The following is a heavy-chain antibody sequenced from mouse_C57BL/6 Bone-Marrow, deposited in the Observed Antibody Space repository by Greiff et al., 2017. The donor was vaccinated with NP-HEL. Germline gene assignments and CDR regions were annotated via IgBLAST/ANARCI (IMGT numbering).Heavy chain of an antibody. CDR1: GYTFTSYW. CDR2: IDPSDSYT. Sequence: VQLQQPGAELVKPGASVKLSCKASGYTFTSYWMQWVKQRPGQGLEWIGEIDPSDSYTNYNQKFKGKATLTVDTSSSTAYMQLSSLTSEDSAVYYCARDYYGSSPAYWGQGTLVTVSA. CDR3: ARDYYGSSPAY. J-gene: IGHJ3*01. D-gene: IGHD1-1*01. V-gene: IGHV1-50*01.